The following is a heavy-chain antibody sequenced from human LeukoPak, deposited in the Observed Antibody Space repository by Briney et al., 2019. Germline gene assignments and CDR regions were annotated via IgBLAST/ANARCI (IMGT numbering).Heavy chain of an antibody. D-gene: IGHD3-3*01. Sequence: GGSLRLSCAPSGFTFSRHGMHWVRQAPGKGLEWVAIISNDGSRKYYAHSVEGQFTISRDNSKNTLYLQMDSLRAEDTAVYYCARDRAWNYFDYWGQGTLVTVSS. CDR1: GFTFSRHG. CDR2: ISNDGSRK. J-gene: IGHJ4*02. V-gene: IGHV3-30*03. CDR3: ARDRAWNYFDY.